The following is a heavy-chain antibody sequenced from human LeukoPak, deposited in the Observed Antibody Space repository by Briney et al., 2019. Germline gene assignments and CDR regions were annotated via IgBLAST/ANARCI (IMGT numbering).Heavy chain of an antibody. V-gene: IGHV4-59*01. J-gene: IGHJ6*03. Sequence: SETLSLTCTVSGGSISSYYWSWIRQPPGKGLEWIGYIYYSGSTNYNPSLKSRVTISVDTSKNQFSLKLSSVTAADTAVYYCARGNKCWVRGVNRLYYYMDVWGEGTTVTVSS. CDR3: ARGNKCWVRGVNRLYYYMDV. D-gene: IGHD3-10*01. CDR2: IYYSGST. CDR1: GGSISSYY.